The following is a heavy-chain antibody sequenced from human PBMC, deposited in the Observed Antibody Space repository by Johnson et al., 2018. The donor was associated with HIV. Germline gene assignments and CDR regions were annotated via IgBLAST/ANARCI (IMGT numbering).Heavy chain of an antibody. CDR3: TTDPWGSDAFDI. CDR2: IKSKTDGGTT. V-gene: IGHV3-15*01. CDR1: GFTVSSTY. D-gene: IGHD7-27*01. J-gene: IGHJ3*02. Sequence: VQLVESGGGVVQPGGSLRLSCAASGFTVSSTYMSWVRQAPGKGLEWVGRIKSKTDGGTTDYAAPVKGRFTISRDDSKNTLYLQRNSLKTEDTAVYYCTTDPWGSDAFDIWGQGTMVTVSS.